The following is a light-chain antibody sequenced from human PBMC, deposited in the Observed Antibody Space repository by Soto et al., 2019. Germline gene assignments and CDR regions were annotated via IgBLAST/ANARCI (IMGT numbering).Light chain of an antibody. Sequence: QSVLTQPASVSGSLGQSITISCTGTSSDVGAYIYVSWYQHHPGKAPKVMIYEVTNRPSGVSDRFSGSKSGNTASLTISGLQAEDEADYYCCSYTSSRTYVFGTGTRSPS. CDR3: CSYTSSRTYV. V-gene: IGLV2-14*01. CDR2: EVT. J-gene: IGLJ1*01. CDR1: SSDVGAYIY.